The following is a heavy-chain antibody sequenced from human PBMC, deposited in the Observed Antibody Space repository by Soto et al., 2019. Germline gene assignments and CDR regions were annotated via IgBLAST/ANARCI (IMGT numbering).Heavy chain of an antibody. V-gene: IGHV3-23*01. D-gene: IGHD3-16*01. J-gene: IGHJ4*02. CDR3: AKDGGGGFIAGIDY. CDR2: IRGSGDTT. Sequence: EVQLLESGGGLVQPGGSLRLSCAASGFTFSTYAMSWVRQAPGKGLEWVSAIRGSGDTTYYADSVNGLFTISRDNYKNPLYLQMNSLRAEDTAVYYCAKDGGGGFIAGIDYWGQGTLVTVSS. CDR1: GFTFSTYA.